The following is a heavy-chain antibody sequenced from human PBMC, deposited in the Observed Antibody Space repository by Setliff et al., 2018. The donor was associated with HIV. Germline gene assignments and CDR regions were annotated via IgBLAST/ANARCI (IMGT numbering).Heavy chain of an antibody. D-gene: IGHD3-9*01. V-gene: IGHV1-2*06. CDR2: INPNSGGT. Sequence: ASVKVSCKTSEYSFTDYYIHWIRQAPGQGLEWMGRINPNSGGTDYAQKFLGRVTMTSDTSISTAYMELSSLRSDDTAVYYCARSRNSILTGYYPTADFDYWGQGTLVTVSS. CDR3: ARSRNSILTGYYPTADFDY. J-gene: IGHJ4*02. CDR1: EYSFTDYY.